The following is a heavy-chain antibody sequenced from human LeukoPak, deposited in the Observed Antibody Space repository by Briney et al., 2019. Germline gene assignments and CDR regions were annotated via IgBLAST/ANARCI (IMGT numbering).Heavy chain of an antibody. V-gene: IGHV3-23*01. J-gene: IGHJ6*03. CDR1: GFTFSSYG. CDR2: ISGSGGST. CDR3: AKNGDRGAYCSGGSCYPYYYYNMDV. Sequence: GGSLRLSCAASGFTFSSYGMSWVRQAPGKGLEWVSAISGSGGSTYYADSVKGRFTISRDNSKNTLYLQMNSLRAEDTAVYYCAKNGDRGAYCSGGSCYPYYYYNMDVWGKGTTVTISS. D-gene: IGHD2-15*01.